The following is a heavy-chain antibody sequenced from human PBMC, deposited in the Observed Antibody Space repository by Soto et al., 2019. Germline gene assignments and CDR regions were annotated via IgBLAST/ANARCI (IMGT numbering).Heavy chain of an antibody. CDR2: IYYSGST. Sequence: SETLSLTCIVSGGSISSSSYYWGWIRQPPGKGLEWIGSIYYSGSTYYNPSLKSRVTISVDTSKNQFSLKLSSVTAADTAVYYCARLDKGYYFDYWGKGPLVTVSS. D-gene: IGHD3-9*01. CDR3: ARLDKGYYFDY. CDR1: GGSISSSSYY. V-gene: IGHV4-39*01. J-gene: IGHJ4*02.